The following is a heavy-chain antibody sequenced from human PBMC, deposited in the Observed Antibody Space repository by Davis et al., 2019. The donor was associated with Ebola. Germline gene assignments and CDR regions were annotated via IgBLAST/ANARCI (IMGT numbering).Heavy chain of an antibody. CDR1: GGSVSSGSYY. V-gene: IGHV4-61*01. CDR3: ARADPFLMY. CDR2: SYYSGST. D-gene: IGHD2-8*01. J-gene: IGHJ4*02. Sequence: MPSETLSLTCTVSGGSVSSGSYYWSWIRQPQGMGLEWIGYSYYSGSTNYNPSLKSRVTISVDTSKTQFSLKLSSVTAADTAVYYCARADPFLMYWGQGALVTVSS.